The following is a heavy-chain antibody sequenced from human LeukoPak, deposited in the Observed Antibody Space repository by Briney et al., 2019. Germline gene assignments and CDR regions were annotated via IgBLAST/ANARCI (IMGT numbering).Heavy chain of an antibody. CDR3: ASAFWSGYYLDY. CDR1: GYTFTSYA. D-gene: IGHD3-3*01. V-gene: IGHV1-3*01. J-gene: IGHJ4*02. Sequence: ASVKVSCKASGYTFTSYAMHWVRQAPGQRLEWMGWIYGGNGNTKYSQKFQGRVSITRDTSASTVYMELSSLGSEDTAVYYCASAFWSGYYLDYWGQGTLVTVSS. CDR2: IYGGNGNT.